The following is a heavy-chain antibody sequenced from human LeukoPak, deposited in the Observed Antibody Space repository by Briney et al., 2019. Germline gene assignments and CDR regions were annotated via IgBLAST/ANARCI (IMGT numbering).Heavy chain of an antibody. CDR2: ISFDGSNK. Sequence: GGSLRLSCAASGFTFSNYAIHWVCQAPGKGLEWVALISFDGSNKYYADSVKGRFTISRDNSKNTLYLQMNSLRAEDTAVYYCAKDTNPNYYYDSSGYPDYWGQGTLVTVSS. V-gene: IGHV3-30-3*01. CDR1: GFTFSNYA. CDR3: AKDTNPNYYYDSSGYPDY. J-gene: IGHJ4*02. D-gene: IGHD3-22*01.